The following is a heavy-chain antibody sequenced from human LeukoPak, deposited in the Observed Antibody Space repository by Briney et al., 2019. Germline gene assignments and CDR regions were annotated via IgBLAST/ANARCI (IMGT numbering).Heavy chain of an antibody. D-gene: IGHD5-18*01. CDR2: NNHSGST. CDR3: ARGQSGTAIPRAGRDFDL. J-gene: IGHJ2*01. CDR1: GGLFSGYY. V-gene: IGHV4-34*01. Sequence: SETLSLTCAVYGGLFSGYYWRWIRQPPGKGLEWIGENNHSGSTNYNPSHKSRGPRSVDSSKNQFSLKLSSVTAADTAVYYCARGQSGTAIPRAGRDFDLWGGGTLGTVSS.